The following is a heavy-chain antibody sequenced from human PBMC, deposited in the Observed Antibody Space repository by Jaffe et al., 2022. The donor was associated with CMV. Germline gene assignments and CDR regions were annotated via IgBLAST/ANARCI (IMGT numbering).Heavy chain of an antibody. V-gene: IGHV3-11*06. J-gene: IGHJ5*02. D-gene: IGHD3-10*01. CDR3: ARDVHYYGSGTYHTNWFDP. CDR1: GFTFTDYY. Sequence: QVQLVESGGGLVKPGGSLRLSCTASGFTFTDYYMSWVRQAPGKGLEWVSFISSTSGHTNYADSVKGRFTISRDNAKNSLYLQMDSLRADDTAVYYCARDVHYYGSGTYHTNWFDPWGQGTLVTVSS. CDR2: ISSTSGHT.